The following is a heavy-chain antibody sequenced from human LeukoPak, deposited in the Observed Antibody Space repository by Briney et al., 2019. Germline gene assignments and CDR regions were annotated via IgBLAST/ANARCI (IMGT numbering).Heavy chain of an antibody. V-gene: IGHV3-21*01. CDR1: GFTFSSYS. D-gene: IGHD3-22*01. J-gene: IGHJ4*02. CDR2: ISSSTSYI. Sequence: PGGSLRLSCAASGFTFSSYSMNWVRQAPGKGLEWVSSISSSTSYIYYADSVKGRFTISRDNAKNSLYLQMNSLRAEDTAVYYCARDTFYYDSSGLDYWGQATLVTVSS. CDR3: ARDTFYYDSSGLDY.